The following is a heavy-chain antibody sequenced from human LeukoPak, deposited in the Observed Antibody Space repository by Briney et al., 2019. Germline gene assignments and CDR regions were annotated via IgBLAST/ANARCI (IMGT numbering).Heavy chain of an antibody. CDR2: IWYDGSNK. J-gene: IGHJ4*02. D-gene: IGHD6-13*01. V-gene: IGHV3-33*08. Sequence: PGGSLRLSCAASGFTFSSYGMHWVRQAPGKGLEWVAVIWYDGSNKYYADSVKGRFTISRDNSKNTLYLQMNSLRAEDTAVYYCAREPGRIAAAGTPFDYWGQGTLVTVSS. CDR3: AREPGRIAAAGTPFDY. CDR1: GFTFSSYG.